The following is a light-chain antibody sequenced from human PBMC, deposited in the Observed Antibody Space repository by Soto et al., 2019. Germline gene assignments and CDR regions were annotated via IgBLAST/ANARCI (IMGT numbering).Light chain of an antibody. V-gene: IGKV1-5*01. CDR2: EAS. CDR1: QNIDRW. CDR3: QQYKSGST. Sequence: DIQMTQSPSTLSTSVGDRATITCRATQNIDRWLAWYQQKPGKAPKLLIYEASSLEGGVPSRFSGSGSGTEFTLTVSCLQAEDFATYWCQQYKSGSTFGQWTKLDFK. J-gene: IGKJ1*01.